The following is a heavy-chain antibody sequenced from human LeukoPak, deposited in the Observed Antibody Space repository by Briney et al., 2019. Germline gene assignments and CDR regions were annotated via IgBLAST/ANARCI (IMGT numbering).Heavy chain of an antibody. Sequence: GGSLRLSCAASGFSFSIHAMHWVRQAPGKGLEWVSSVGGGDNTYHADSVKGRFKISRDDSRDTVYLQMNSLRAEDTAVYYCARVPMYSSSLYYGMDVWGQGTTATVSS. CDR3: ARVPMYSSSLYYGMDV. CDR2: VGGGDNT. CDR1: GFSFSIHA. V-gene: IGHV3-23*01. D-gene: IGHD6-13*01. J-gene: IGHJ6*02.